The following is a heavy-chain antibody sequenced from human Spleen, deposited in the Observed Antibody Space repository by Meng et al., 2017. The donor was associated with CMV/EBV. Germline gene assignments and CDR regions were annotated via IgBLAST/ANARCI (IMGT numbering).Heavy chain of an antibody. Sequence: GESLKISCAASGFRFEDYAMTWVRQTPGKGLEWGSGINWNGGSTGYADSVKGRFTISRDNAKNSLYLQMNCLRAEDTALYLCASDAFSDYFYVMDVWGQGTTVTVSS. J-gene: IGHJ6*02. CDR3: ASDAFSDYFYVMDV. CDR1: GFRFEDYA. V-gene: IGHV3-20*01. CDR2: INWNGGST.